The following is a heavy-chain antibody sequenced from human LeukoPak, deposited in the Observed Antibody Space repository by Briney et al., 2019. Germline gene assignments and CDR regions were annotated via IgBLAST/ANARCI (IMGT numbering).Heavy chain of an antibody. J-gene: IGHJ6*03. CDR1: GDSISSSSYY. V-gene: IGHV4-39*01. CDR3: ASTTGVVPAALGHMDV. D-gene: IGHD2-2*01. Sequence: KTSETLSLTCTVSGDSISSSSYYWGWIRQPPGRGLEWIGSIDYSGSTYYNPSLKSRVSISGDTSKNQFSLKLSSVTAADTAVYYSASTTGVVPAALGHMDVWGKGTTVTVSS. CDR2: IDYSGST.